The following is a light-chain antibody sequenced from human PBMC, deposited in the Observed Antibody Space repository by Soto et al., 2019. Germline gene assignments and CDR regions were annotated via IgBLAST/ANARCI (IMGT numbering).Light chain of an antibody. CDR1: QGITSY. V-gene: IGKV1-9*01. CDR2: SAS. CDR3: QHYNSYLEA. J-gene: IGKJ1*01. Sequence: IQLTQSTSSLSASVGDRVTITCRASQGITSYLAWYQQRPGKAPRLLIYSASTLQSGVPSRFSGSGSGTEFTLTISSLQPDDFATYYCQHYNSYLEAFGQGTKVDIK.